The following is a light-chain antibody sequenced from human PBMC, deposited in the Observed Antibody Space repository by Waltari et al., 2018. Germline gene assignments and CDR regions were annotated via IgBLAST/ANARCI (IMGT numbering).Light chain of an antibody. CDR1: SANVGTNS. CDR3: ATWDERLTGFWV. CDR2: SGN. J-gene: IGLJ3*02. Sequence: QSVLTQPPSASGTPGQTVTISCSGGSANVGTNSVSWYKQLPGVAPELLLYSGNPRPPGRPDRVSGSRSGTSASLAISGLRSDEEADYYCATWDERLTGFWVFGGGTRLTV. V-gene: IGLV1-47*02.